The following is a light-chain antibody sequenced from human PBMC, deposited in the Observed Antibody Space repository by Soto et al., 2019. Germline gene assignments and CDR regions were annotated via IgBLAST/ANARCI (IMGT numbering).Light chain of an antibody. CDR2: AAS. V-gene: IGKV1-27*01. CDR1: QGISNS. J-gene: IGKJ4*01. CDR3: QRYISAPLT. Sequence: DIQMTQSPSSLSASVGDRVTITCRASQGISNSLAWYQQRPGKVLKLLIYAASALQSGVPTRFSGSGSGTDFTLTISVLQPEDVATYYCQRYISAPLTFGGGTKVEIK.